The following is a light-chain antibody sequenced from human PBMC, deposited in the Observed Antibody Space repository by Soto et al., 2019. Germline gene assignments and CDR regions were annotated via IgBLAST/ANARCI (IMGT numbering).Light chain of an antibody. CDR3: QQYDDWPFT. CDR2: SAS. J-gene: IGKJ2*01. V-gene: IGKV3D-15*01. Sequence: EIVMTQSPATLSVSPGERATLSCRASQSVSSNLAWYQQKPGQAPRLLISSASIRATGIPASFSGSGSGTEFTLTISSLQSEDFAIYYCQQYDDWPFTFGQGTKLEIK. CDR1: QSVSSN.